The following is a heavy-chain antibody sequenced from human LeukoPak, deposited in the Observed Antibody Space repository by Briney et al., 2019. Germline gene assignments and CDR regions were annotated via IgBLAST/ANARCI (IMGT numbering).Heavy chain of an antibody. V-gene: IGHV5-51*01. Sequence: SLKISCKGSGYDFTNFWIGWVRQMPGKGLEWMGIIYPGDSDTRYSPSFQGQVTISADKSISTAYLQWSSLKASDTAMYYCARRGYNYGYDYWGQGTLVTVSS. D-gene: IGHD5-18*01. CDR2: IYPGDSDT. CDR3: ARRGYNYGYDY. CDR1: GYDFTNFW. J-gene: IGHJ4*02.